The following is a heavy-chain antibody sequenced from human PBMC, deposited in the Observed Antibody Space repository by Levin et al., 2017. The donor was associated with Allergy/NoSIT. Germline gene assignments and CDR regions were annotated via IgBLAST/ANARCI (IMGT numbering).Heavy chain of an antibody. CDR1: GFTFTNAW. CDR2: IKSKSDGGTT. J-gene: IGHJ4*02. Sequence: PGGSLRLSCAASGFTFTNAWMTWVRQAPGKGLEWVGRIKSKSDGGTTDYAAPVKGRFTISRDDSKNTLYLQMNSLKTEDTAVYYCATPPAGSRSVSLDYWGQGTLVTVSS. CDR3: ATPPAGSRSVSLDY. D-gene: IGHD3-10*01. V-gene: IGHV3-15*01.